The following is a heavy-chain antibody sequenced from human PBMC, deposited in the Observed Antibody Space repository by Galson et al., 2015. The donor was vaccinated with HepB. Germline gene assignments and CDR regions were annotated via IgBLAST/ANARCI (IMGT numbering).Heavy chain of an antibody. CDR2: INSDGSST. D-gene: IGHD2-15*01. Sequence: SLRLSCAASGFTFSSYWMHWVRQGPGKGLVWVSRINSDGSSTSYADSVKGRFTISRDNAKNTLYLQMNSLRAEDTAVYYCARDRDCSGGSCEDGMDVWGQGTTVTVPS. CDR3: ARDRDCSGGSCEDGMDV. V-gene: IGHV3-74*01. CDR1: GFTFSSYW. J-gene: IGHJ6*02.